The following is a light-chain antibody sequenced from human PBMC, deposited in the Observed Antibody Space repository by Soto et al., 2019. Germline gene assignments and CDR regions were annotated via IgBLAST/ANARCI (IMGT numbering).Light chain of an antibody. Sequence: EIVLTQSPATLSLSPGERATLSCGASLSVSSSLAWYQQKPGQAPRLLIYDSSNRATGVPARFSGSGSGTDFTLTITRLEPEDFALYYCQQYGGSPITFGLGTRLEIK. CDR1: LSVSSS. CDR2: DSS. J-gene: IGKJ5*01. CDR3: QQYGGSPIT. V-gene: IGKV3-11*01.